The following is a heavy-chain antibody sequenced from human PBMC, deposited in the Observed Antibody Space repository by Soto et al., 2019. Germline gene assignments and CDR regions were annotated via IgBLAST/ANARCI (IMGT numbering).Heavy chain of an antibody. Sequence: QITLKESGPTLVKPTQTLTLTCTLSGFSLSTSGVGVGWIRQPPGKALEWLALIYWDEDKRYSPSLKSRLTITKDTSTNEVVLTMTNMDPVDTGTYDCAHKGGRGAGMDVWGQGATVTVSS. D-gene: IGHD2-15*01. CDR2: IYWDEDK. CDR3: AHKGGRGAGMDV. J-gene: IGHJ6*02. CDR1: GFSLSTSGVG. V-gene: IGHV2-5*02.